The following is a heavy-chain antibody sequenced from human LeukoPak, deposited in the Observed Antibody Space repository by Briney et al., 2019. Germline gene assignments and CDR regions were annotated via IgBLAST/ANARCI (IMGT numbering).Heavy chain of an antibody. D-gene: IGHD4-17*01. V-gene: IGHV3-48*01. Sequence: GGSLRLSCAASGFTFSSYSMNWVRQAPGKGLEWVSYISSSSSTIYYADSVKGRFTISRDNAKNSLYLQMNSLRAEDTAVYYCARDFALDNGDSDYWGQGTLVTVSS. CDR1: GFTFSSYS. CDR3: ARDFALDNGDSDY. CDR2: ISSSSSTI. J-gene: IGHJ4*02.